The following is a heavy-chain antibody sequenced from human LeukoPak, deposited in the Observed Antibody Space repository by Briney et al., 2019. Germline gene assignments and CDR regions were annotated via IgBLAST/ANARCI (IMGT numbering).Heavy chain of an antibody. D-gene: IGHD3-10*01. V-gene: IGHV3-23*01. Sequence: GGSLRLSCAVSGITLSNYGMSWVRQAPGKGLEWVAGLSGSAGGTQYADSVKGRFTISRDNSKNTLYLQMNSLRAEDTAMYFCAKRGVTIRVILVGFHKEAYYFDSWGRGALVTVSS. CDR3: AKRGVTIRVILVGFHKEAYYFDS. CDR1: GITLSNYG. J-gene: IGHJ4*02. CDR2: LSGSAGGT.